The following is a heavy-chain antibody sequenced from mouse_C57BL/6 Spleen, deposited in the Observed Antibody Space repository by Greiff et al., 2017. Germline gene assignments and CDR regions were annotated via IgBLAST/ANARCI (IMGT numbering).Heavy chain of an antibody. J-gene: IGHJ2*01. CDR2: IDPSDSET. CDR1: GYTFTSYW. D-gene: IGHD1-1*01. Sequence: VQLQQPGAELVRPGSSVKLSCKASGYTFTSYWMHWVKQRPIQGLEWIGNIDPSDSETHYNQKFKDKATLTVDKSSSTAYMQLSSLTSEDSAVYYCARMDYYGSSHDYWGQGTTLTVSS. V-gene: IGHV1-52*01. CDR3: ARMDYYGSSHDY.